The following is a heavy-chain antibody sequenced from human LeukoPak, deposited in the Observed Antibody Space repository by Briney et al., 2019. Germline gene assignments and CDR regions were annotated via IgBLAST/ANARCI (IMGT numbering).Heavy chain of an antibody. V-gene: IGHV4-31*03. CDR2: IYYSGST. CDR3: ARDSMGSSHHYYGMDV. Sequence: PSQTLSLTCTVSGGSISSGGYYWSWIRQHPGKGLEWIEYIYYSGSTYYNPSLKSRVTISVDTSKNQFSLKLSSVTAADTAVYYCARDSMGSSHHYYGMDVWGQGTTVTVSS. J-gene: IGHJ6*02. CDR1: GGSISSGGYY. D-gene: IGHD6-6*01.